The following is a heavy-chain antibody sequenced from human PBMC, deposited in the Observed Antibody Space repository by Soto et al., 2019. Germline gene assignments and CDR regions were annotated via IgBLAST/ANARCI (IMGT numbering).Heavy chain of an antibody. J-gene: IGHJ6*02. V-gene: IGHV1-46*01. D-gene: IGHD3-9*01. CDR1: GYTFTTYY. CDR2: INLSGGST. Sequence: ASVKASCKESGYTFTTYYVHWVRQAPGQGLEWMGIINLSGGSTTYAQKFQGRVTMTRDTSTSTVYMDLSSLRSEDTAVYYCARDHYDILTGQHYGMDVWGQGTTVTVSS. CDR3: ARDHYDILTGQHYGMDV.